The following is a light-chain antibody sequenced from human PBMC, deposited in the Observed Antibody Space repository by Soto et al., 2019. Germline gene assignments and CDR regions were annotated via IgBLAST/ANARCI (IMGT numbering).Light chain of an antibody. J-gene: IGLJ1*01. V-gene: IGLV2-14*01. CDR2: EVT. CDR3: SSYTNINTRACV. CDR1: SGDIGSYNR. Sequence: QSALTQPASVSGSPGQSITISCTGTSGDIGSYNRVSWYQQHPGKAPKLIIYEVTDRPSGVSNRFSDSKSGNTASLTISGLQAEDEAEYYCSSYTNINTRACVFGTGTKVTLL.